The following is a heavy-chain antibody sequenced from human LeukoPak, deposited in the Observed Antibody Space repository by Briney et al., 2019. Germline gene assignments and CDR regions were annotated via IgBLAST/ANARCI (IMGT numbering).Heavy chain of an antibody. CDR2: INESGST. D-gene: IGHD3-3*01. CDR1: GGSFSGYY. J-gene: IGHJ4*02. CDR3: ARGLRSVDY. Sequence: SETLSLTCGVSGGSFSGYYWSWIRQSPGKGLEWIGEINESGSTDYNPSLKSRVTISVDTSKNQFSLKLNSVTAADTAVYYCARGLRSVDYWGQGTLVTVSS. V-gene: IGHV4-34*01.